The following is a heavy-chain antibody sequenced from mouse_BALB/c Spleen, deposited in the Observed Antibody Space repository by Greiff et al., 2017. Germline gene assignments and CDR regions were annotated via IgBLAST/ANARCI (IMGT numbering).Heavy chain of an antibody. CDR2: IWRGGST. CDR3: AKNDGYDSRWYFDV. J-gene: IGHJ1*01. V-gene: IGHV2-5-1*01. D-gene: IGHD2-2*01. Sequence: QVQLKQSGPSLVQPSQSLSITCTVSGFSLTSYGVHWVRQSPGKGLEWLGVIWRGGSTDYNAAFMSRLSITKDNSKSQVFFKMNSLQADDTAIYYCAKNDGYDSRWYFDVWGAGTTVTVSS. CDR1: GFSLTSYG.